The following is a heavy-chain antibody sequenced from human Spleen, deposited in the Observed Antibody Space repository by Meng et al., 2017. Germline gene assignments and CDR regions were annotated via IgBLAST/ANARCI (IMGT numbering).Heavy chain of an antibody. D-gene: IGHD3-9*01. CDR1: GGSFSDYY. J-gene: IGHJ4*02. CDR2: INHSGST. V-gene: IGHV4-34*01. CDR3: ARGWRYFDY. Sequence: SETLSLTCVVSGGSFSDYYWSWIRQPPGKGLEWIGEINHSGSTNYNPSLESRATISVDTSKNQFSLKLSSVTAADTAVYYCARGWRYFDYWGQGTLVTVSS.